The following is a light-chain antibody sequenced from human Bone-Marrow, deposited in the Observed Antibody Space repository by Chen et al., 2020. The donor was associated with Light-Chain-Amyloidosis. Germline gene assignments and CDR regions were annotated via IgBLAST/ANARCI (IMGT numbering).Light chain of an antibody. CDR3: QVWDRSSDRPV. CDR1: NIGSTS. CDR2: DDS. J-gene: IGLJ3*02. V-gene: IGLV3-21*02. Sequence: SYVLTQPSSVSVAPGQTATLACGGNNIGSTSVHWYQQTPGQAPLLVVYDDSDRPSGIPERLCGSNSGTTATLTISRVEAGDEADYSCQVWDRSSDRPVFGGGTKLTVL.